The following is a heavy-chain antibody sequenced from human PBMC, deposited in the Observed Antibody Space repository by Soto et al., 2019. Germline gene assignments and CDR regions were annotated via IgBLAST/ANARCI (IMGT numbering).Heavy chain of an antibody. V-gene: IGHV1-69*13. CDR2: IIPIFGTA. CDR1: GGTFSSYA. CDR3: ARDGPMVRGVTRQYYYYYGMDV. J-gene: IGHJ6*02. D-gene: IGHD3-10*01. Sequence: GASVKVSCKASGGTFSSYAISWVRQAPGQGLEWMGGIIPIFGTANYAQKFQGRVTITADESTSTAYMELSSLRSEDTAVYYCARDGPMVRGVTRQYYYYYGMDVWGQGTTVTVSS.